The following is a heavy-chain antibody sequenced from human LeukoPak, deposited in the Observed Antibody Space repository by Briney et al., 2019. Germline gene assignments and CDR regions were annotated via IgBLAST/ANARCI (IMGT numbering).Heavy chain of an antibody. CDR2: IYYSGST. D-gene: IGHD3-22*01. Sequence: SETLSLTCTVSGGFITAYYWSWIRQPPRKGLEWIGYIYYSGSTNYNPSLKSRVTISVDTSKNQFSLKLSSVTAADTAVYYCASVSGFDAFDIWGQGTMVTVSS. J-gene: IGHJ3*02. V-gene: IGHV4-59*01. CDR3: ASVSGFDAFDI. CDR1: GGFITAYY.